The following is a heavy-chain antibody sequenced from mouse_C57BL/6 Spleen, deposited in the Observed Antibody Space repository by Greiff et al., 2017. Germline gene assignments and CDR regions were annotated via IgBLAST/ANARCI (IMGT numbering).Heavy chain of an antibody. V-gene: IGHV1-20*01. Sequence: EVQVVESGPELVKPGDSVKISCKASGYSFTGYFMNWVMQSHGKSLEWIGRINPYNGDTFYNQKFKGKATLTVDKSSSTAHMELRSLTSEDSAVYYCARWDYGSSYFDYWGQGTTLTVSS. D-gene: IGHD1-1*01. CDR3: ARWDYGSSYFDY. J-gene: IGHJ2*01. CDR2: INPYNGDT. CDR1: GYSFTGYF.